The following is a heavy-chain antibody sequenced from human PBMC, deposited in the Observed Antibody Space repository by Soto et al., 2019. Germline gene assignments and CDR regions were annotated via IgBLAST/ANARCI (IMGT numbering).Heavy chain of an antibody. Sequence: GGSLRLSCAASGFTFSNAWMSWVRQAPGKGLEWVGRIKSETDGGSTYYADSVKGRFTISRDNSKNTLYLQMNSLRAEDTAVYYCANSYYYDSSGYPPFDYWGQGTLVTVSS. CDR1: GFTFSNAW. CDR3: ANSYYYDSSGYPPFDY. CDR2: IKSETDGGST. V-gene: IGHV3-15*01. D-gene: IGHD3-22*01. J-gene: IGHJ4*02.